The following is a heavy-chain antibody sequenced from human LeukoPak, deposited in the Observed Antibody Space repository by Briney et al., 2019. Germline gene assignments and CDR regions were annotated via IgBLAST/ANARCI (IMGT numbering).Heavy chain of an antibody. CDR1: GYKFTSYG. CDR2: ISANNGNT. CDR3: ARDRRRQQLVPGDAFDI. V-gene: IGHV1-18*01. Sequence: ASVKVSCKASGYKFTSYGISWVRQAPGQGLEWMGWISANNGNTNYAQKFQGRVTMTTDTSTSTAYMELRSLRSDDTAVYYCARDRRRQQLVPGDAFDIWGQGTMVTVSS. J-gene: IGHJ3*02. D-gene: IGHD6-13*01.